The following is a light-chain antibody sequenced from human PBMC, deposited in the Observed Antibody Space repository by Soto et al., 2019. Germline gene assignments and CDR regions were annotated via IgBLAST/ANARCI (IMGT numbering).Light chain of an antibody. J-gene: IGKJ1*01. CDR3: QQYHSYLT. CDR1: QSIGSW. V-gene: IGKV1-5*01. CDR2: DAS. Sequence: QSRSTLSASVGDRVTISCRASQSIGSWLAWYQQKPRQAPKLLIYDASRLQSGVPSRFSGSGSGTGFILTITRLQPDDFATYFCQQYHSYLTFGQGTKVDIK.